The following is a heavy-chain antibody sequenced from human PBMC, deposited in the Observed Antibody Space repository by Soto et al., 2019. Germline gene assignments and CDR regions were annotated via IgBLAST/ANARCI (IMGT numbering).Heavy chain of an antibody. V-gene: IGHV4-30-2*01. J-gene: IGHJ5*02. CDR1: GGSISSGGYS. CDR3: ARVAYGLNWFDP. D-gene: IGHD4-17*01. CDR2: IYHSGST. Sequence: SETLSLTCAVSGGSISSGGYSWSWIRQPPGKGLEWIGYIYHSGSTYYNPSLKSRVTISVDRSKNQFSLKLSSVTAADTAVYYCARVAYGLNWFDPWGQGTLVTVSS.